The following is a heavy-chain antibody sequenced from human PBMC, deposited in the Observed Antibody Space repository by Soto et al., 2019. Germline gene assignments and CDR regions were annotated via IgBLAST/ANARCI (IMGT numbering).Heavy chain of an antibody. CDR2: ISSSSSYI. Sequence: PGGSLRLSCAASGFTFSSYSMNWVRQAPGKGLEWVSSISSSSSYIYYADSVKGRFTISRDNAKNSLYLQMNSLRAEDTAVYYCARVTVAGYKLVAFDIWGQGTMVTVSS. V-gene: IGHV3-21*01. CDR1: GFTFSSYS. CDR3: ARVTVAGYKLVAFDI. J-gene: IGHJ3*02. D-gene: IGHD6-19*01.